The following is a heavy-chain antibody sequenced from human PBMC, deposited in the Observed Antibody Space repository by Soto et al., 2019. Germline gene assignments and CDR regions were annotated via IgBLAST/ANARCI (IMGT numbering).Heavy chain of an antibody. CDR2: IYYSGST. J-gene: IGHJ3*02. D-gene: IGHD6-13*01. CDR1: GGSISSYY. CDR3: AREGYSSSWYAGGAFDI. Sequence: QVQLQESGPGLVKPSETLSLTCTVSGGSISSYYWSWIRQPPGKGLEWIGYIYYSGSTNYNPSLKGRVTISVDRSKNQFSLKLSSVPAADTAVYYCAREGYSSSWYAGGAFDIWGQGTMVTVSS. V-gene: IGHV4-59*01.